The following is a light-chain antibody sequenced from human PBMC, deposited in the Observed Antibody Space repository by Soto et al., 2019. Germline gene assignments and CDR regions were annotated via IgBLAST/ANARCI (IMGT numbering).Light chain of an antibody. CDR2: KAP. CDR3: QQYSSYWT. CDR1: QSISSW. J-gene: IGKJ1*01. V-gene: IGKV1-5*03. Sequence: DIQMTQSPSTLSASVGDRVTITCRASQSISSWLAWYQQKPGKAPKLLIYKAPSLESGVPSRFSGSGSGTEFTLTISSLQPDDFANYYCQQYSSYWTLGQGTKVDLK.